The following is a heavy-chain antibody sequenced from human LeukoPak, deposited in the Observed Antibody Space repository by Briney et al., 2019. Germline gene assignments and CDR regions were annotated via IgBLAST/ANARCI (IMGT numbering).Heavy chain of an antibody. CDR1: GGSISSGGYS. CDR3: ARATAANLRYYYYGMDV. CDR2: IYHSGST. J-gene: IGHJ6*02. V-gene: IGHV4-30-2*01. Sequence: SETLSLTCAVSGGSISSGGYSWSWIRQPPGKGLEWIGYIYHSGSTYYNPSLKSRVTISVDRSKNQFSLKLSSVTAADTAVYYCARATAANLRYYYYGMDVWGQGTTATVSS. D-gene: IGHD2-15*01.